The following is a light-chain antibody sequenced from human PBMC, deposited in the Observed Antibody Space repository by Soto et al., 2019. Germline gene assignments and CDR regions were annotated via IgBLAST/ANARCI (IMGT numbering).Light chain of an antibody. CDR1: QSVASSY. CDR3: QQYVGSAPLT. V-gene: IGKV3-20*01. J-gene: IGKJ4*01. Sequence: EIVLTQSAGTRSLSPGERATLSCRASQSVASSYLGWYQQKPGQAPRLLIYGASNRATGIPDRFSGSGSGTDFTLTISRLEPEDFAVYYCQQYVGSAPLTFGGGTKVDIK. CDR2: GAS.